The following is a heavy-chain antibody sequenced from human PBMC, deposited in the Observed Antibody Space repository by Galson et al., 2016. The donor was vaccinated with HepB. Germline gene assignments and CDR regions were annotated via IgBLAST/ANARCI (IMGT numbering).Heavy chain of an antibody. Sequence: TLSLTCTVSGGSISSGGYYWTWIRKHPGKGLEWIGYIYYSGTTYYNPSLKSRVIISVDTSKNQFSLKLSSVTAADTAVYYCARVGGPTYLDGWFDPWGQGTLVTVSS. J-gene: IGHJ5*02. CDR3: ARVGGPTYLDGWFDP. CDR1: GGSISSGGYY. CDR2: IYYSGTT. V-gene: IGHV4-31*03. D-gene: IGHD2/OR15-2a*01.